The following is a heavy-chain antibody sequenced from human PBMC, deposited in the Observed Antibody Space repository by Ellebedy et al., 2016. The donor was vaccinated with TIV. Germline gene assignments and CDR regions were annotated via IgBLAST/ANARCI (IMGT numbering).Heavy chain of an antibody. CDR1: GGSISSSSYY. D-gene: IGHD3-10*01. CDR3: ARQGDYGSGTNYVGEDY. CDR2: ISYSGST. J-gene: IGHJ4*02. Sequence: SETLSLTXTVSGGSISSSSYYWVWIRQPPGTRLVWIATISYSGSTYYNPSRKSRVTVTVDTSNNQFSLKLSSVTAADTAVYYCARQGDYGSGTNYVGEDYWGQGTLVTVSS. V-gene: IGHV4-39*01.